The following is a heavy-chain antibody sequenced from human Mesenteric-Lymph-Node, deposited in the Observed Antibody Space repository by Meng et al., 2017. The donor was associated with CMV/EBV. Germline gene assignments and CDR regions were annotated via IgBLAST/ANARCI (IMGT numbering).Heavy chain of an antibody. V-gene: IGHV1-8*01. Sequence: TCTSYDINWVRQATGQGLEWMGWMNPNSGNTGYAQKFQGRVTMTRNTSISTAYMELSSLRSEDTAVYYCARVGKGSSSWYGRGWFDPWGQGTLVTVSS. J-gene: IGHJ5*02. CDR2: MNPNSGNT. D-gene: IGHD6-13*01. CDR3: ARVGKGSSSWYGRGWFDP. CDR1: TCTSYD.